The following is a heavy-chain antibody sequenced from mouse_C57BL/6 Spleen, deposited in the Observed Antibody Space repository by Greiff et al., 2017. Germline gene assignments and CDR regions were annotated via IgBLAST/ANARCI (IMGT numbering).Heavy chain of an antibody. Sequence: VQLQQPGAELVKPGASVKMSCKASGYTFTSYWITWVKQRPGQGLEWIGDIYPGSGSTNYNEKFKSKATLTVATSSSTAYMQLSSLTSEDSAVYYCAGDDGYAWFAYWGQGTLVTVSA. D-gene: IGHD2-3*01. CDR3: AGDDGYAWFAY. V-gene: IGHV1-55*01. CDR1: GYTFTSYW. CDR2: IYPGSGST. J-gene: IGHJ3*01.